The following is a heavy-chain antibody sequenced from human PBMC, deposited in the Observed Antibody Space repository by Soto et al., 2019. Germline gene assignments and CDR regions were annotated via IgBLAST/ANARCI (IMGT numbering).Heavy chain of an antibody. J-gene: IGHJ4*02. CDR3: AREGGYYYDSSGVFDY. D-gene: IGHD3-22*01. Sequence: ASVKASCKASGYTFTSYGISWVRQAPGQGLEWMGWISAYNGSTNYAQKLQGRVTMTTDTSTSTAYMELRSLRSDDTAVYYCAREGGYYYDSSGVFDYWGQGTLVTVSS. V-gene: IGHV1-18*01. CDR2: ISAYNGST. CDR1: GYTFTSYG.